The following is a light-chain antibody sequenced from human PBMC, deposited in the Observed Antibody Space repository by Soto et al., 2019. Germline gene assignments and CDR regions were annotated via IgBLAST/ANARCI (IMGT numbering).Light chain of an antibody. J-gene: IGLJ3*02. CDR1: SSNTGAGYD. CDR3: QSFDRSLTAWV. CDR2: GNT. Sequence: QSVLTQPPSVSGAPGQRVTISCTGSSSNTGAGYDVHWYQQLPGTAPTLLISGNTDRPSGVPDRFSGSKSGTSASLAITGLQTEDEADYYCQSFDRSLTAWVFGGGTKLTVL. V-gene: IGLV1-40*01.